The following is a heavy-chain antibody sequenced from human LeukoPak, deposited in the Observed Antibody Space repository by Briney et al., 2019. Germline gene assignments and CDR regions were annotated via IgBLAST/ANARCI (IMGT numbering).Heavy chain of an antibody. J-gene: IGHJ5*02. V-gene: IGHV3-33*01. Sequence: PGRTLRLSCAASGFTFSSYGMHWVRQAPGKGLEWVAVIWYDGRRQEYGDSAKGRFTISRDNSKDTLYLQMNSLRDDDTAVYFCARDLGVLRSGEQHPDNWLDPWGQGTLVTVSS. CDR2: IWYDGRRQ. CDR1: GFTFSSYG. D-gene: IGHD1-1*01. CDR3: ARDLGVLRSGEQHPDNWLDP.